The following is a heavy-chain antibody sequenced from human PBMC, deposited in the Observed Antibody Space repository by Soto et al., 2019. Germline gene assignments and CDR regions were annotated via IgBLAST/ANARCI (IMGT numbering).Heavy chain of an antibody. J-gene: IGHJ4*02. V-gene: IGHV3-73*01. CDR2: IRSKANNYAT. Sequence: SLRLSCAASGFTFSGSAMHWVRQASGKGLEWVGRIRSKANNYATAYAASVKGRFIISRDDSKNTAYLQMNSLKTEDTAVYYCTSVTTSSYSCYDYWGQGP. CDR1: GFTFSGSA. CDR3: TSVTTSSYSCYDY. D-gene: IGHD5-12*01.